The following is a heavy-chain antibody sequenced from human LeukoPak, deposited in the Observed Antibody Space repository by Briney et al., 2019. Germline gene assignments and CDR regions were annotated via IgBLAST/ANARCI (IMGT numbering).Heavy chain of an antibody. V-gene: IGHV1-24*01. CDR1: GYTLTELS. CDR3: ATIITIFGVVKSNWFDP. J-gene: IGHJ5*02. CDR2: FDPEDGET. Sequence: ASVKVSCKVSGYTLTELSMHWVRQAPGKGLEWMGGFDPEDGETIYAQKLQGRVTMTEDTSTDTAYMELSSLRSEDTAVYYCATIITIFGVVKSNWFDPWGQGTLVTVSS. D-gene: IGHD3-3*01.